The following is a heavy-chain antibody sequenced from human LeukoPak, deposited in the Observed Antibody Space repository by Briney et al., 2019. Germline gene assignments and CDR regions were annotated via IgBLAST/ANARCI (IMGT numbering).Heavy chain of an antibody. CDR2: IKQDRSEK. V-gene: IGHV3-7*01. Sequence: KSGGSLRLSCAASGFTFTNYWMSWVRQAPGKGLEWVANIKQDRSEKYYVDSVKGRFTISRDNAKNSLYLQMNSLRAEDAAVYYCARLREIPVFGVVTKSTSYFDYWGQGTLVTVSS. CDR1: GFTFTNYW. CDR3: ARLREIPVFGVVTKSTSYFDY. J-gene: IGHJ4*02. D-gene: IGHD3-3*01.